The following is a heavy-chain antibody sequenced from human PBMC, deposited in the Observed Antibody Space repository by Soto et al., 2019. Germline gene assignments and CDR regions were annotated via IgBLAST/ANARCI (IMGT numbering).Heavy chain of an antibody. CDR3: ALIYCGGDCYAGYFDS. CDR1: GGSFSSISYY. Sequence: SETLSLTCTVSGGSFSSISYYWGWIREPPGKGLEGSRNIYESGSTYYNPSLESRVTISVDTSKKQFSLNLSSVTDADTAVYSCALIYCGGDCYAGYFDSWGQGTLVTVSS. D-gene: IGHD2-21*02. CDR2: IYESGST. V-gene: IGHV4-39*01. J-gene: IGHJ4*02.